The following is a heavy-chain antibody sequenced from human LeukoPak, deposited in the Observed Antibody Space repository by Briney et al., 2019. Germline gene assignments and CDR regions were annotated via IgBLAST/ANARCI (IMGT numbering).Heavy chain of an antibody. CDR2: ISAYNGNT. J-gene: IGHJ5*02. V-gene: IGHV1-18*01. CDR1: GYTFTSYG. D-gene: IGHD2-21*01. CDR3: ARHPLLLAYWDPRFDP. Sequence: GASVKVTCKASGYTFTSYGISWVRQSPGQGLVWMGWISAYNGNTNYAQKLQGRVTMTTDTSTSTAYMELRSLRSDDTAVYYCARHPLLLAYWDPRFDPWGQGTLVTVSS.